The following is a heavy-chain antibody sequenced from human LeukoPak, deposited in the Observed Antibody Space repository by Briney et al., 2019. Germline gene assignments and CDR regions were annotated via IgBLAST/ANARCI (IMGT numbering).Heavy chain of an antibody. CDR3: ARGRHYVWGSYRYSPLNWFDP. Sequence: SETLSLTCAVYGGSFSGYYWSWIRQPPGKGLEWIGEINHSGSNNYNPSLKSRVTISVDTSKNQFSLKLSSVTAADTAVYYCARGRHYVWGSYRYSPLNWFDPWGQGTLVTVSS. V-gene: IGHV4-34*01. D-gene: IGHD3-16*02. J-gene: IGHJ5*02. CDR1: GGSFSGYY. CDR2: INHSGSN.